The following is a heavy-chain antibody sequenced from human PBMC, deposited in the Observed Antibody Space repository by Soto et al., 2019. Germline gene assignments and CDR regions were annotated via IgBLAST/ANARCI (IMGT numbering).Heavy chain of an antibody. J-gene: IGHJ4*02. Sequence: ASVKVSCKGFGYSFMKYGINWLRQAPGQGLEWVGWISPYSGCTHSAQKFHGRLTLTTDTAASTAYMELRILRSADTALYYCAREASILIPAAQPSRFDSRGQGTLVTGS. V-gene: IGHV1-18*01. D-gene: IGHD2-2*01. CDR1: GYSFMKYG. CDR2: ISPYSGCT. CDR3: AREASILIPAAQPSRFDS.